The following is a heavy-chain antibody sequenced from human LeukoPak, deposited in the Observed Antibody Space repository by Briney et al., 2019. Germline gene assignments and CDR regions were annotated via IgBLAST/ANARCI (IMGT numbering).Heavy chain of an antibody. V-gene: IGHV4-4*07. CDR1: GGSISSYY. J-gene: IGHJ6*02. D-gene: IGHD6-19*01. Sequence: SETLSLTCTVSGGSISSYYWTWIRQPAGKGLEWIGRIHTSGSTNHNPSLKSRVTMSVDTSNNQFSLKLSSVTAADTAVYYCARHFSRGWTYHYGMDVWGQGTTVTVSS. CDR2: IHTSGST. CDR3: ARHFSRGWTYHYGMDV.